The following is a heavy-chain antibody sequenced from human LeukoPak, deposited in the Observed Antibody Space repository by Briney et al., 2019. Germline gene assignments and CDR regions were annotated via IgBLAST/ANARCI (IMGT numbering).Heavy chain of an antibody. Sequence: SETLSLTCAVYGGSFSGYYWSWIRQPPGKGLEWIGEINHSGSTNYNPSLKSRVTISVDTSKNQFSLKLSSVTAVDTAVYYCARGRRYSSSWHKVGYYFDYWGQGTLVTVSS. J-gene: IGHJ4*02. CDR1: GGSFSGYY. CDR3: ARGRRYSSSWHKVGYYFDY. D-gene: IGHD6-13*01. CDR2: INHSGST. V-gene: IGHV4-34*01.